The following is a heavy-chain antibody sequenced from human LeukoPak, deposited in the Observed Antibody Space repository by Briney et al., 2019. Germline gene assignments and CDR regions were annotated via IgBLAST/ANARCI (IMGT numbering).Heavy chain of an antibody. CDR3: ATDLYLPVNWRGLDY. Sequence: ASVKVSCKASGYTFTTYYMHWVRQAPGQGLEWMGILNPSSGSTSYAQRFQGRVTMTEDTSTDTAYMELSSLRSEDTAVYYCATDLYLPVNWRGLDYWGQGTLVTVSS. J-gene: IGHJ4*02. D-gene: IGHD2-2*01. CDR1: GYTFTTYY. V-gene: IGHV1-46*01. CDR2: LNPSSGST.